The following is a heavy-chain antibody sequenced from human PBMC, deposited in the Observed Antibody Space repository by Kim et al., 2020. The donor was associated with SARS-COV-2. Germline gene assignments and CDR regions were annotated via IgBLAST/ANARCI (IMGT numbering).Heavy chain of an antibody. CDR1: DGSVSSNIHY. CDR3: ARMTGSRLLFAY. CDR2: LFHTGST. V-gene: IGHV4-61*01. Sequence: SETLSLTCTVSDGSVSSNIHYWSWIRQPPGKGLEYIGYLFHTGSTHSNPSLRSRVTLSVDTSKNQFSLNLRSVTAADAAVYYCARMTGSRLLFAYCGQG. J-gene: IGHJ4*02. D-gene: IGHD2-15*01.